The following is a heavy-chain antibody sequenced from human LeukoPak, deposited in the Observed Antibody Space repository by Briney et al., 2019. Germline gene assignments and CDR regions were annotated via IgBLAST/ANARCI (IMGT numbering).Heavy chain of an antibody. J-gene: IGHJ4*02. D-gene: IGHD6-19*01. CDR3: ARDYSSGWPNFDY. V-gene: IGHV1-18*01. CDR1: GYTFTSYG. CDR2: ISAYNGNT. Sequence: ASVKVSCTASGYTFTSYGISWVRQAPGQGLERMGWISAYNGNTNYAQKLQGRVTMTTDTSTSTAYMELRSLRSDDTAVYYCARDYSSGWPNFDYWGQGTLVAVSS.